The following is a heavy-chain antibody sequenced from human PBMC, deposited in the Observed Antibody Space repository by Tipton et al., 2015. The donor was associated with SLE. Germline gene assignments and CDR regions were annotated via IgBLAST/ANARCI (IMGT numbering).Heavy chain of an antibody. J-gene: IGHJ3*02. V-gene: IGHV5-51*01. CDR2: IYPVDSDS. CDR1: GYSFTNYW. CDR3: ARHVWTAYNAIDI. D-gene: IGHD3-16*01. Sequence: QLVQSGAEVKKPGESLKISCKGSGYSFTNYWIDWVRQMPGKGLEGMGIIYPVDSDSSYSPSFQGLGTISVDRSISTAYLQWSSPKASDTAMYYCARHVWTAYNAIDIWGQGTMVTAST.